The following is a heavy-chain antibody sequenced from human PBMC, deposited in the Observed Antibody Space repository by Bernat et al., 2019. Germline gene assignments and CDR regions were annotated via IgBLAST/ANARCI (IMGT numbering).Heavy chain of an antibody. CDR2: ISSSSSYI. CDR1: GFTFSSYS. J-gene: IGHJ6*03. CDR3: ARGEDIVVVPAAPIDYYYYYMDV. Sequence: EVQLVETGGGLIQPGGSLRLSCAASGFTFSSYSMNWVRQAPGKGLEWVSSISSSSSYIYYADSVKGRFTISRDNAKNSLYLQMNSLRAEDTAVYYCARGEDIVVVPAAPIDYYYYYMDVWGKGTTVTVSS. D-gene: IGHD2-2*01. V-gene: IGHV3-21*01.